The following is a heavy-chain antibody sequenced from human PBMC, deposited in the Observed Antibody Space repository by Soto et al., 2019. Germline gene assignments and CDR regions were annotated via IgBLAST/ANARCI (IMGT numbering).Heavy chain of an antibody. CDR3: ARERDYDILTTCYYGMDV. D-gene: IGHD3-9*01. J-gene: IGHJ6*02. V-gene: IGHV3-33*01. Sequence: PGGSLRLSCAASGFTFSSYGMHWVRQAPGKGLEWVAVIWYDGSNKYYADSVKGRFTISRDNSKNTLYLQMNSLRAEDTAVYYCARERDYDILTTCYYGMDVWGQGTTVTVSS. CDR1: GFTFSSYG. CDR2: IWYDGSNK.